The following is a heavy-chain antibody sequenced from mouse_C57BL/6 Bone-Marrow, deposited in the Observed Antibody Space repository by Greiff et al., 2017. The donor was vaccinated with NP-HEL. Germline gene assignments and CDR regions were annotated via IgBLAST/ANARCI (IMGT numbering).Heavy chain of an antibody. V-gene: IGHV6-6*01. CDR1: GFTFSDAW. CDR3: TRPGGSPFYYFDY. Sequence: EVQLVESGGGLVQPGGSMKLSCAASGFTFSDAWMDWVRQSPEKGLEWVAEIRNKANNHATYYAESVKGRFTISRDDSKSSVYLQMNSLRAEDTGIYYCTRPGGSPFYYFDYWGQGTTLTVSS. CDR2: IRNKANNHAT. J-gene: IGHJ2*01. D-gene: IGHD1-1*01.